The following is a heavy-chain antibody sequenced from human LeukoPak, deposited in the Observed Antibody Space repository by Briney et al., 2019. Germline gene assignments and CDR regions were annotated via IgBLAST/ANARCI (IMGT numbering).Heavy chain of an antibody. CDR1: GGSISSYY. Sequence: SETLSLTCTVSGGSISSYYWSWIRQPPGKGLEWIGYIYYSGSTNYNPSLKSRVTISVDTSKNQFSLQLNSVTAADTAVYYCARGDYGNYGDFYYYGLDVWGQGTTVTVSS. J-gene: IGHJ6*02. D-gene: IGHD4-11*01. V-gene: IGHV4-59*01. CDR3: ARGDYGNYGDFYYYGLDV. CDR2: IYYSGST.